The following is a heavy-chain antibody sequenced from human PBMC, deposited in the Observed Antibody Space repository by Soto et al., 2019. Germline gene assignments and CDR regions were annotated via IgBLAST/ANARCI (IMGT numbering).Heavy chain of an antibody. J-gene: IGHJ4*02. CDR2: IIPIFGTA. Sequence: GASVKVSCKASGGTFSSYAISWVRQAPGQGLEWMGGIIPIFGTANYAQKFQGRVTITADESTSTAYMELSSLRSEDTAVYYCARDGFEYYYDSSGYHGPFDYWGRGTLVTVSS. CDR3: ARDGFEYYYDSSGYHGPFDY. CDR1: GGTFSSYA. D-gene: IGHD3-22*01. V-gene: IGHV1-69*13.